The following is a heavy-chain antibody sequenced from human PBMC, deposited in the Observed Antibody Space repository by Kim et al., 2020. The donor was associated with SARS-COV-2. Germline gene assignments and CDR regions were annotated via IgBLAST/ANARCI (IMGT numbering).Heavy chain of an antibody. CDR1: GFTFSSYG. CDR2: IWYDGTNK. CDR3: ARDGYGDLPTDY. V-gene: IGHV3-33*01. Sequence: GGSLRLSCAASGFTFSSYGMHWVRQAPGKGLEWVAVIWYDGTNKYYADSVKGRFTISRDNSKNTLYLQMNSLRAEDTAVYYCARDGYGDLPTDYWGQGTLVTVSS. J-gene: IGHJ4*02. D-gene: IGHD4-17*01.